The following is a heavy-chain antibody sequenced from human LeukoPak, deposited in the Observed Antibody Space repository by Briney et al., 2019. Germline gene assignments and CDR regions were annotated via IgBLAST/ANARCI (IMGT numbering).Heavy chain of an antibody. J-gene: IGHJ5*02. CDR3: ARGGYYGSGNDFRFDP. D-gene: IGHD3-10*01. CDR2: INHSGST. CDR1: GGSFSGYF. Sequence: SETLSLTCAVYGGSFSGYFWSWIRQPPGKGLEWIGEINHSGSTNYNPSLTSRVTISVDTSKNQFSLKLSSVTAADTAVYYCARGGYYGSGNDFRFDPWGQGTLVTVSS. V-gene: IGHV4-34*01.